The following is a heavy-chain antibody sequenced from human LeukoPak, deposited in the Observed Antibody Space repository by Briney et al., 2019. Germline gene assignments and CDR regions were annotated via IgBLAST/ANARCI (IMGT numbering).Heavy chain of an antibody. J-gene: IGHJ4*02. CDR1: GFTFSIYT. D-gene: IGHD3-10*01. Sequence: GGSLRLSCSTSGFTFSIYTMYWVRQAPGKGLEYVSTISGSGLGGATYYADSVKGRFTISRDNSKNTLYLQMNSLRAEDTAVYYCAKVLNYYGSGYFDYWGQGTLVTVSS. CDR2: ISGSGLGGAT. V-gene: IGHV3-64*04. CDR3: AKVLNYYGSGYFDY.